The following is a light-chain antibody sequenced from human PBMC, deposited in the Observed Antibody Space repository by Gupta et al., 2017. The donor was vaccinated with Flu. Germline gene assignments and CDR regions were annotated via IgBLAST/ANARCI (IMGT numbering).Light chain of an antibody. V-gene: IGKV3-20*01. J-gene: IGKJ1*01. Sequence: EIVWTQSPGTLSLSPGERATLSCRASQSVSSSYLAWYQQRPGQAPRLLIYVASSRATCIPDRFSGSGSGTAFTLTISRLELEDFVVYYCQQYGSSPQTFGQGTKVEIK. CDR1: QSVSSSY. CDR3: QQYGSSPQT. CDR2: VAS.